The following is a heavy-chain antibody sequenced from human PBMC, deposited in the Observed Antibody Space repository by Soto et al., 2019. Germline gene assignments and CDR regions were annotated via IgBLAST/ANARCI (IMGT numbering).Heavy chain of an antibody. CDR3: ASKYCSSTSCWRLYYYYGMDV. CDR2: IYCSGST. V-gene: IGHV4-31*03. D-gene: IGHD2-2*01. J-gene: IGHJ6*02. CDR1: GGSISSGGYY. Sequence: SETLSLTCTVSGGSISSGGYYWSWIRQHPGKGLEWIGYIYCSGSTYYNPSLKSRVTISVDTSKNQFSLKLSSVTAADTAVYYCASKYCSSTSCWRLYYYYGMDVWGQGTTVTVSS.